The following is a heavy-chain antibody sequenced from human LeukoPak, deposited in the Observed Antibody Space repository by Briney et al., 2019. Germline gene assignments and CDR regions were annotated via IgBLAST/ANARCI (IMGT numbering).Heavy chain of an antibody. J-gene: IGHJ4*02. Sequence: SETLSLTCSVSGYSISGSYWSWIRQPPGKGLEWIGYIYYTGDTNSNPSLKSRVTISLDTSKNQVSLQVTSVTAADTAVYYCARHTYARPFDFWGQGTLVIVSS. CDR3: ARHTYARPFDF. CDR1: GYSISGSY. CDR2: IYYTGDT. D-gene: IGHD6-6*01. V-gene: IGHV4-59*08.